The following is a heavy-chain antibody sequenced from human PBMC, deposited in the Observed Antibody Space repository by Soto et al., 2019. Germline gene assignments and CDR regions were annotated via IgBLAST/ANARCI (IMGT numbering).Heavy chain of an antibody. J-gene: IGHJ4*02. V-gene: IGHV2-5*02. CDR3: AHRRDYYDSSGGGFDY. D-gene: IGHD3-22*01. Sequence: QITLKESGPTLVKPTQTLTLTCTFSGFSLSTSGVGVGWIRQPPGKALEWLALIYWDDDKRYSPSLKSRLTITKDTSKNQVVLTMTNMDPVDTATYYCAHRRDYYDSSGGGFDYWGQGTLVTVSS. CDR1: GFSLSTSGVG. CDR2: IYWDDDK.